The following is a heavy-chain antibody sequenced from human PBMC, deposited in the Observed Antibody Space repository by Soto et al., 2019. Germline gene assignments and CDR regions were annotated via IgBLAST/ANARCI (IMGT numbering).Heavy chain of an antibody. D-gene: IGHD2-2*01. CDR2: ISGSGDRT. CDR1: GFTFTNYA. V-gene: IGHV3-23*01. Sequence: EVQLLESGGGLVQPGGSLRLSCAASGFTFTNYAMTWVRQAPGKGLEWVSVISGSGDRTHYADSVKGRFTISRDNSKNTVYLQMDSLRAADTAVYYCAKPNLYCSSTSCYDYWGQGTLVTVSS. CDR3: AKPNLYCSSTSCYDY. J-gene: IGHJ4*02.